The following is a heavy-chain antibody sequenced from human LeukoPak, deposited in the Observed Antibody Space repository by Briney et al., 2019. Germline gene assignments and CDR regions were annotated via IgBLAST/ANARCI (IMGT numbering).Heavy chain of an antibody. CDR2: ISAQHGQT. J-gene: IGHJ4*02. V-gene: IGHV1-18*01. D-gene: IGHD2-8*01. CDR3: AGSLGYCTSNVCYLKY. Sequence: ASVKVSCKTSGYSENFYGITWVRQVAGQELEWMGWISAQHGQTEYAPNSQDRVTMTTDTHTNTAYMELRSLRSDDTAVYYCAGSLGYCTSNVCYLKYWGQGTLVTVSS. CDR1: GYSENFYG.